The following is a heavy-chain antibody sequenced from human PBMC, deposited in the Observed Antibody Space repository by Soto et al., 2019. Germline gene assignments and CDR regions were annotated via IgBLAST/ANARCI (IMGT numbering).Heavy chain of an antibody. J-gene: IGHJ4*02. Sequence: QVQLVQSGAAMKKPGSSVKVSCQSSGGTFNTYAMNWVRQDPGQGPEWMGDISPMFGAANYALKCQGRVTITADESTGTSYMQLSSLTSEDTALYFCAREVQVHTPAFVYWGQGTRVTVSS. V-gene: IGHV1-69*19. CDR3: AREVQVHTPAFVY. D-gene: IGHD3-10*01. CDR1: GGTFNTYA. CDR2: ISPMFGAA.